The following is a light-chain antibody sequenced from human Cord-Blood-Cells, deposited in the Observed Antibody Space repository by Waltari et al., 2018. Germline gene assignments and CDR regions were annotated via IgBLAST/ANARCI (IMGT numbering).Light chain of an antibody. J-gene: IGLJ2*01. CDR2: EGS. CDR3: CSYAGSSNVV. Sequence: SALTQPASVSGSPGQSIPISCTGTSSDVGSYNLVSWYQQHPGKAPKLMIYEGSKRPSGVSNRFSGSKSGNTASLTISGLQAEDEADYYCCSYAGSSNVVFGGGTKLTVL. V-gene: IGLV2-23*01. CDR1: SSDVGSYNL.